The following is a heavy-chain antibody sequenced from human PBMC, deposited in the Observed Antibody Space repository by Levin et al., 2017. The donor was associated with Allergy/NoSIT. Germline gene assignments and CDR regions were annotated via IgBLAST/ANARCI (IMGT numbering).Heavy chain of an antibody. D-gene: IGHD5-18*01. Sequence: GGSLRLSCAASGFTFSSYAMHWVRQAPGKGLEYVSAISSNGGSTYYANSVKGRFTISRDNSKNTLYLQMGSLRAEDMAVYYCAREWFDDTAMAYLDYWGQGTLVTVSS. CDR1: GFTFSSYA. V-gene: IGHV3-64*01. CDR2: ISSNGGST. CDR3: AREWFDDTAMAYLDY. J-gene: IGHJ4*02.